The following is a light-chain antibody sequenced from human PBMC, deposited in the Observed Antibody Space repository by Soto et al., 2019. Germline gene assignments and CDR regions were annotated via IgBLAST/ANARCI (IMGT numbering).Light chain of an antibody. Sequence: DIVMTQSPDSLALSLGEXATINCKSSQSVLYSSNNKNYLAWYQQKPGQPPKLLIYWASTRESGVPDRFSGSGSGTDFTLTISSLQAEDVAVYYCQQYYSTPRLTFGGGTKVEIK. CDR2: WAS. CDR1: QSVLYSSNNKNY. CDR3: QQYYSTPRLT. V-gene: IGKV4-1*01. J-gene: IGKJ4*01.